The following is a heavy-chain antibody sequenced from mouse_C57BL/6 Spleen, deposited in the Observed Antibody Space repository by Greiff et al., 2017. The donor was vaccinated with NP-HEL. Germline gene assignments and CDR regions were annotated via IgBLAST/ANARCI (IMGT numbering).Heavy chain of an antibody. CDR1: GYTFTSYW. J-gene: IGHJ2*01. V-gene: IGHV1-50*01. Sequence: QVQLQQPGAELVKPGASVKLSCKASGYTFTSYWMQWVKQRPGQGLEWIGENDPSDSYTNYNQKFKGKATLTVDTSSSTAYMQLSSLTSEDSAVYYCARGLYFDYWGQGTTLTVSS. CDR2: NDPSDSYT. CDR3: ARGLYFDY.